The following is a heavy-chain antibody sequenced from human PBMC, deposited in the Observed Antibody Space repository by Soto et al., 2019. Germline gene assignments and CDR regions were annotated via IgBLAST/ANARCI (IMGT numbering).Heavy chain of an antibody. CDR3: AIVLCSGGSCYRYYYGMDV. J-gene: IGHJ6*02. V-gene: IGHV1-18*01. D-gene: IGHD2-15*01. CDR1: GYTFTSYG. Sequence: ASVKVSCKASGYTFTSYGISWVRQAPGQGLEWMGWISAYNGNTNYAQKLQGRVTMTTDTSTSTAYMELRSLRSDDTAVYYCAIVLCSGGSCYRYYYGMDVWGQGTTVTVSS. CDR2: ISAYNGNT.